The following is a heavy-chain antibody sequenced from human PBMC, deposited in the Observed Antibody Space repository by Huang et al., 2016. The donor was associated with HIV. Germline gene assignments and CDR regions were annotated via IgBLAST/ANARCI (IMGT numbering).Heavy chain of an antibody. CDR2: VYQSGSP. CDR3: ASQHIGAAATWF. V-gene: IGHV4-39*01. Sequence: QLQLQESGPGQVKPTETLSLTCTVSGDFISSTNYYWGWIRPSPGKGLEWVGGVYQSGSPNYNPSLKSRVTLSVDTSRNQFSLRLNSVTAADTAVYYCASQHIGAAATWFWGRGTQVAVSS. J-gene: IGHJ4*02. CDR1: GDFISSTNYY. D-gene: IGHD6-13*01.